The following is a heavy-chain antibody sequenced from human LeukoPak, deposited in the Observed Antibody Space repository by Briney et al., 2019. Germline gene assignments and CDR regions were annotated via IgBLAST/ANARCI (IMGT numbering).Heavy chain of an antibody. J-gene: IGHJ4*02. V-gene: IGHV3-23*01. Sequence: PGGSLRLSCAASGFTFSSYAMSWVRQAPGKGLEWASAISGSGGSTYYADSVKGRFTISRDNSNNTLYLQMNSLRAEDTAVYYCASHSYGPYYFEYWGQGTLVTVSS. CDR1: GFTFSSYA. CDR3: ASHSYGPYYFEY. CDR2: ISGSGGST. D-gene: IGHD5-18*01.